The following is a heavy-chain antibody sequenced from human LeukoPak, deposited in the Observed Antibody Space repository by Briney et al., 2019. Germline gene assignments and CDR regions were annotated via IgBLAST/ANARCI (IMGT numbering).Heavy chain of an antibody. CDR3: ASSLRDILTVDY. D-gene: IGHD3-9*01. CDR2: IYYSGST. CDR1: GGSISSYY. Sequence: TPSETLSLTCTVSGGSISSYYWSWIRQPPGKGLEWIGYIYYSGSTNYNPSLKSRVTISVDTSKNQFSLKLSSVTAADTAVYYCASSLRDILTVDYWGQGTLVTVSS. J-gene: IGHJ4*02. V-gene: IGHV4-59*01.